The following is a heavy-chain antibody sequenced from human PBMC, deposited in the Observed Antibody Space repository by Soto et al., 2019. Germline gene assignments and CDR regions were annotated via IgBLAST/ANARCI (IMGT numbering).Heavy chain of an antibody. CDR2: VTGRGGTT. J-gene: IGHJ3*02. V-gene: IGHV3-23*01. CDR3: ARDKGPAFDI. CDR1: GFSFDSFA. Sequence: EVQLLESGGGLVQPGGSVRLSCVASGFSFDSFAMNWVRQAPGKGLEWVSAVTGRGGTTYYRDSVKGRFTVSRDNSKNTVYSEMNSLRVEDTAVYYCARDKGPAFDIWGLGTMVTVSS.